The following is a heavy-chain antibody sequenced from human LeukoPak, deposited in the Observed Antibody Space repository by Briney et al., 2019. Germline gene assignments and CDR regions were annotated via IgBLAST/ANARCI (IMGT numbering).Heavy chain of an antibody. CDR3: ARVLGYASIAVAGTGWCDP. V-gene: IGHV4-38-2*02. Sequence: SETLSLTCTVSGYSISSGYYWGWIRQPPGKGLEWIGSIYHSGSTYYNPSLKSRVTISVDTSKNQFSLKLSSVTAADTAVYYCARVLGYASIAVAGTGWCDPWGQGTLVTVSS. D-gene: IGHD6-19*01. CDR1: GYSISSGYY. CDR2: IYHSGST. J-gene: IGHJ5*02.